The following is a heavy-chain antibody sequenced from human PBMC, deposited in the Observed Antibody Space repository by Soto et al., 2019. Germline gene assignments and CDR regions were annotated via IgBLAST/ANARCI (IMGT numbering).Heavy chain of an antibody. CDR1: GFTFSSYW. CDR2: INSDGSST. V-gene: IGHV3-74*01. J-gene: IGHJ4*02. CDR3: AGGGGYYDY. Sequence: EVQVVESGGGLVQPGGSLRLYCAASGFTFSSYWMYWVRQAPGKGLVCVSRINSDGSSTYYADSVKGRFTISRDNAKNTLHLQMNSLRAEDTAVYYCAGGGGYYDYWGKGTLVTVSS. D-gene: IGHD3-22*01.